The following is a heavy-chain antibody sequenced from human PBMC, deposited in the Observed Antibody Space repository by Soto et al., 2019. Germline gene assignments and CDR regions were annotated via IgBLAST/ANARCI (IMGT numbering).Heavy chain of an antibody. V-gene: IGHV1-2*04. CDR3: ARGDSTDCSNGVCSFFYNHDMDV. D-gene: IGHD2-8*01. J-gene: IGHJ6*04. Sequence: ASVKVSCKASGYSFTDYHIHWVRQAPGQGLEWLGRINPKSGGTSTAQKFQGWVTMTTDTSISTASMELTRLTSDDTAIYYCARGDSTDCSNGVCSFFYNHDMDVWGKGTTVTVYS. CDR2: INPKSGGT. CDR1: GYSFTDYH.